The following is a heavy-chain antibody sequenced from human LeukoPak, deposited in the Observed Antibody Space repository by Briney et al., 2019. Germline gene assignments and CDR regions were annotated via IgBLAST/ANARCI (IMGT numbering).Heavy chain of an antibody. CDR3: ARDRGLRFLEWLSPFDP. CDR2: INPNSGGT. CDR1: GYTFTGYY. Sequence: GASVKVSCKASGYTFTGYYMHWVRQAPGQGLEWMGWINPNSGGTNYAQKFQGRVTMTRDTSISTAYMELSRLRSDDTAVYYRARDRGLRFLEWLSPFDPWGQGTLVTVSS. D-gene: IGHD3-3*01. J-gene: IGHJ5*02. V-gene: IGHV1-2*02.